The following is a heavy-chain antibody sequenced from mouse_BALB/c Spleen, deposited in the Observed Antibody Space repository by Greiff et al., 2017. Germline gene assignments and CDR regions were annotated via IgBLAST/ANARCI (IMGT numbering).Heavy chain of an antibody. J-gene: IGHJ4*01. CDR3: ARGGYGSSYNAMDY. D-gene: IGHD1-1*01. CDR1: GYTFTNYW. CDR2: IYPGGGYT. V-gene: IGHV1-63*02. Sequence: VQLQESGAELVRPGTSVKISCKASGYTFTNYWLGWVKQRPGHGLEWIGDIYPGGGYTNYNEKFKGKATLTADTSSSTAYMQLSSLTSEDSAVYFCARGGYGSSYNAMDYWGQGTSVTVSS.